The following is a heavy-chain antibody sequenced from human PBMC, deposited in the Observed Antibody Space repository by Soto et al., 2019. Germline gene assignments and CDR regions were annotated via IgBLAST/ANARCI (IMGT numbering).Heavy chain of an antibody. D-gene: IGHD6-6*01. CDR2: IYYSGST. V-gene: IGHV4-31*03. CDR1: GGSISSGGYY. CDR3: ACLNEYSISRVDY. J-gene: IGHJ4*02. Sequence: PSETLSLTCTVSGGSISSGGYYWSWIRQHPGKGLEWIGYIYYSGSTYYNPSLKSRVTISVDTSKNQFSLKLSSVTAADTAVYYCACLNEYSISRVDYWGQGTLVTVSS.